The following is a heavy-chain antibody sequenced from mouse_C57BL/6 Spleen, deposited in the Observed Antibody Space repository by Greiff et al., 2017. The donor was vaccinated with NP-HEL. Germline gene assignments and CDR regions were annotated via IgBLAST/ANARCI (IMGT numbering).Heavy chain of an antibody. D-gene: IGHD2-13*01. Sequence: VQLKESGPELVKPGASVKISCKASGYTFTDYYMNWVKQSHGKSLEWIGDINPNNGGTSYNQKFKGKATLTVDKSSSTAYMELRSLTSEDSAVYYCARSDYSSVDYWGQGTTLTVSS. CDR3: ARSDYSSVDY. CDR1: GYTFTDYY. J-gene: IGHJ2*01. V-gene: IGHV1-26*01. CDR2: INPNNGGT.